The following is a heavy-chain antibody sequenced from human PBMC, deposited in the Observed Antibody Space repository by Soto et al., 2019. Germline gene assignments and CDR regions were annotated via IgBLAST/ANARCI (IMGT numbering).Heavy chain of an antibody. Sequence: ASVKVSCKVSGYTLTELSMHWVRQAPGKGLEWMGRFDREDGETIYAQKFQGRVTMTEDTSTDTAYMELSSLRSEDTAVYYCATRYGSGSYYDCCGQRTLVTVSS. J-gene: IGHJ4*02. CDR1: GYTLTELS. V-gene: IGHV1-24*01. D-gene: IGHD3-10*01. CDR3: ATRYGSGSYYDC. CDR2: FDREDGET.